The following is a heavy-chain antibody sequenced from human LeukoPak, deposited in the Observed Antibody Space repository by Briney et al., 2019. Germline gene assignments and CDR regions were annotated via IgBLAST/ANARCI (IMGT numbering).Heavy chain of an antibody. CDR3: ASGPKRITPFDY. Sequence: GGSLRLSCAASGFTFSSYAMGWVRQAPGKGLEWVSAISGSGANTYYADSVKGRFTISRDNSKNTLYLQMNSLRAEDTAVYYCASGPKRITPFDYWGQGTLVTVSS. CDR1: GFTFSSYA. J-gene: IGHJ4*02. V-gene: IGHV3-23*01. D-gene: IGHD2-15*01. CDR2: ISGSGANT.